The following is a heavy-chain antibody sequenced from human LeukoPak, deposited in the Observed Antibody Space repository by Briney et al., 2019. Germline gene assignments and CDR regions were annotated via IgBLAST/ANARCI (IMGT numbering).Heavy chain of an antibody. J-gene: IGHJ3*02. D-gene: IGHD3-22*01. CDR2: INPNSGGT. Sequence: ASVKVSCKASGYTFTGYYMHWVRQAPGQGLEWMGWINPNSGGTNYAQKFQGRVTMTRDTSISTAYMELSRLRSDDTAVYYCARDSMIADAFDIWGQGTMVTVSS. CDR1: GYTFTGYY. V-gene: IGHV1-2*02. CDR3: ARDSMIADAFDI.